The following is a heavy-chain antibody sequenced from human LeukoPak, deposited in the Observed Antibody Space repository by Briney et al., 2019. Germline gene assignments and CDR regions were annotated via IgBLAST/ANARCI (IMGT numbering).Heavy chain of an antibody. CDR1: GYSFIGYY. V-gene: IGHV1-2*02. D-gene: IGHD4-23*01. Sequence: ASVKVSCKASGYSFIGYYMHWVRQAPGQGLEWMGWINPRSGGTDFAQKFQGRVTMTSDTSISTAYMELSSLRSDDTAVYYCARRYNYGSNYEYFDPWGQGTLVTVSS. J-gene: IGHJ5*02. CDR2: INPRSGGT. CDR3: ARRYNYGSNYEYFDP.